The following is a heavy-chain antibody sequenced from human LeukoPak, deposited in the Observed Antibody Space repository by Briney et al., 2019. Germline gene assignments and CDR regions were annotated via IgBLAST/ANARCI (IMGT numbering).Heavy chain of an antibody. J-gene: IGHJ4*02. D-gene: IGHD4-17*01. V-gene: IGHV3-48*03. CDR3: AYSFGDEVLLAY. CDR1: GFSFTTYE. CDR2: ISDSGSSI. Sequence: GGSLRLSCAASGFSFTTYEMNWVRQAPGKGLEWVSYISDSGSSIYYADSVKGRFTISRDNSKNTLYLQMNSLRAEDTAVYYCAYSFGDEVLLAYWGQGTLVTVSS.